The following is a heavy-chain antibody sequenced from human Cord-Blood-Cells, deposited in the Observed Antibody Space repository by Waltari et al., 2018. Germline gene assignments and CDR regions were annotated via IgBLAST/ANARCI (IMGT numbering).Heavy chain of an antibody. Sequence: QVQLQPWGAGLLKPSETLSITCAVHGGSFSGYYWRWLRQPPGKGLEWIGEINHSGSTNYNPSLKSRVTISVDTSKNQFSLKLSSVTAADTAVYYCARHFPDSSGALDAFDIWGQGTMVTVSS. J-gene: IGHJ3*02. D-gene: IGHD3-22*01. CDR1: GGSFSGYY. CDR3: ARHFPDSSGALDAFDI. CDR2: INHSGST. V-gene: IGHV4-34*01.